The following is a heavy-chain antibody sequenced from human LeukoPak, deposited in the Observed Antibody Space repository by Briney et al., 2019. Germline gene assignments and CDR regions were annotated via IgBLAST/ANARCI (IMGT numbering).Heavy chain of an antibody. CDR2: ITTNTGNP. CDR1: GYTFTNYA. D-gene: IGHD6-19*01. J-gene: IGHJ4*02. CDR3: ARSGDSSGWYSDY. V-gene: IGHV7-4-1*02. Sequence: GASVKVSCKASGYTFTNYAMNWVRQAPGQGLEWMGWITTNTGNPTYAQGFTGRFVFSLDTSVSTAYLQISSLKAEDTAVYYCARSGDSSGWYSDYRGQGTLVTVSS.